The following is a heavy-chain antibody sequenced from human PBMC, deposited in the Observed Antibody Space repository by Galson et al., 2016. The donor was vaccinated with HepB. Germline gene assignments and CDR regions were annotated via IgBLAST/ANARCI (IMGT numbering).Heavy chain of an antibody. CDR2: ISSGGSTI. D-gene: IGHD2-2*01. V-gene: IGHV3-48*03. CDR3: ARDSVYCSPTGCYSSHDAFDI. Sequence: SLRLSCAASGFIFSIYEINWVRQAPGKGLEWVSYISSGGSTIYYADSVKGRFTISRDNVKNSVYLQMNSLTAEDTALYFCARDSVYCSPTGCYSSHDAFDIWGQGTTVTVSS. J-gene: IGHJ3*02. CDR1: GFIFSIYE.